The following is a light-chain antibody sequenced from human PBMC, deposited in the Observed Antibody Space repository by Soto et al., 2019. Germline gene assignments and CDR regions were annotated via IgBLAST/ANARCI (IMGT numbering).Light chain of an antibody. Sequence: DIQMTQSPSSLSASVGDRVTITCRASQGISTYLAWYQQKPGKVPILLIYAASTLQSGFPSRLSGSGSGTDFTLTISSLQPEDVATYYCPKYNRAPLTFGQGTKVELK. J-gene: IGKJ1*01. CDR3: PKYNRAPLT. CDR1: QGISTY. CDR2: AAS. V-gene: IGKV1-27*01.